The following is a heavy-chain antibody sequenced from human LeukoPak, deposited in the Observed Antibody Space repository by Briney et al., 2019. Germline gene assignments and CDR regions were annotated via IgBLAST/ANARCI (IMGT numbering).Heavy chain of an antibody. D-gene: IGHD1-26*01. J-gene: IGHJ5*02. CDR1: GFTFSSYW. Sequence: GGSLRLSCAASGFTFSSYWMSWVRQAPGKGLEWVSVIYSDGSTYYTDSVKGRFTISRDNSKNTLYLQMNSLRPEDTAVYYCARDQRSESYYPWGWFDPWGQGTLVTVSS. CDR2: IYSDGST. CDR3: ARDQRSESYYPWGWFDP. V-gene: IGHV3-66*02.